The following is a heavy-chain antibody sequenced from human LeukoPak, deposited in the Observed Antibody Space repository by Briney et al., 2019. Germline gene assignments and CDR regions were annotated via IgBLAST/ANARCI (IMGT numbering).Heavy chain of an antibody. Sequence: AGSLRFSCAASGFAFTSYTMSWVRQSPGKGPVWVARINIDGSYTGYADSVKGRFTISRDDAKNTLYLQMSSLGAEDTAVYYCARDFDAGGTPGDDFDYWGRGTLVTVSS. J-gene: IGHJ4*02. V-gene: IGHV3-74*01. CDR1: GFAFTSYT. D-gene: IGHD4-23*01. CDR3: ARDFDAGGTPGDDFDY. CDR2: INIDGSYT.